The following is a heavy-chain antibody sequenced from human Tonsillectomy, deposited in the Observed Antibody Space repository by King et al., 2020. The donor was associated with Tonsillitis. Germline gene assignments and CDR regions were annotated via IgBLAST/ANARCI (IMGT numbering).Heavy chain of an antibody. Sequence: VQLVESGGGLVQPGGSLRLSCAASGFTFSSYAMSWARQAPGKGLEWVSAISGSGGSTYYADSVKGRFTISRDNSKNTLYLQMNSLRAEDTAVYYCAKTPGVGYCSGGSCYKPYKASGFDAFDIWGQGTMVTVSS. CDR1: GFTFSSYA. V-gene: IGHV3-23*04. D-gene: IGHD2-15*01. CDR2: ISGSGGST. J-gene: IGHJ3*02. CDR3: AKTPGVGYCSGGSCYKPYKASGFDAFDI.